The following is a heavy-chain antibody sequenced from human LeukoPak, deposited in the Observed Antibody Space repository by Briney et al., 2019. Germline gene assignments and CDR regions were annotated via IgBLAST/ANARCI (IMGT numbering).Heavy chain of an antibody. V-gene: IGHV1-8*01. D-gene: IGHD6-19*01. CDR2: MNPNSGNI. Sequence: EASVKVSCKASGYTFTSYDINWVRQATGQGLEWMGWMNPNSGNIGYAQKFQGRVTMTRNTSISTAYMELSSLRSEDTAVYYCARALSRLLAVAAAFDYWGQGTLVTVSS. CDR1: GYTFTSYD. J-gene: IGHJ4*02. CDR3: ARALSRLLAVAAAFDY.